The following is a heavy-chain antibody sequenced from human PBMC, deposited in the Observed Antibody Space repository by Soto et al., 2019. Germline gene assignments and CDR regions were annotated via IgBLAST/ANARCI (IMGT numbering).Heavy chain of an antibody. CDR1: GYMFITYG. CDR2: ISAYNGNT. V-gene: IGHV1-18*01. Sequence: SVKVSCSSSGYMFITYGINWVRQALGQGLEWMGWISAYNGNTKYAQNFQGRVTMTTDTSTSTAYMEMRSLRSDDTAVYYCARDLDGSGSYYTDYWGPGTPVTVSS. D-gene: IGHD3-10*01. J-gene: IGHJ4*02. CDR3: ARDLDGSGSYYTDY.